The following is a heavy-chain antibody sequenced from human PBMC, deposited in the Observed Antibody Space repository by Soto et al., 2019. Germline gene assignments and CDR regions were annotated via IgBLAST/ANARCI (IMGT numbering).Heavy chain of an antibody. CDR3: ARDRAYDSSGYTDAFDI. V-gene: IGHV3-48*01. J-gene: IGHJ3*02. D-gene: IGHD3-22*01. Sequence: PGGSLRLSCAASGFTFSSYSMNWVRQAPGKGLEWVSYISSSSSTIYYADSVKGRFTISRDNAKNSLYLQMNSLRAEDTAVYYCARDRAYDSSGYTDAFDIWGQGTMVTVSS. CDR2: ISSSSSTI. CDR1: GFTFSSYS.